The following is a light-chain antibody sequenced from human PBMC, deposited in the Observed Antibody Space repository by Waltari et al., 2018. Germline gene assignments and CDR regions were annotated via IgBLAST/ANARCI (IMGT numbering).Light chain of an antibody. V-gene: IGLV2-14*01. CDR1: SSAVGGYNY. Sequence: QSGLTQPASVSGSPGQSIAISCTGTSSAVGGYNYVSWYQQHPGKVPQLIISEVSNRPSGVSDRFSGSKSGNTASLTISGLQAEDEADYYCTSYTNSNSWVFGGGTKLTVL. CDR3: TSYTNSNSWV. J-gene: IGLJ3*02. CDR2: EVS.